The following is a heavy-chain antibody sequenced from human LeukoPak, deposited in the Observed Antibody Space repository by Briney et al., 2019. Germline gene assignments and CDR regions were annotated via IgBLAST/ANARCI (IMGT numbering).Heavy chain of an antibody. CDR3: ARRRYYDSSGFDAFDI. V-gene: IGHV4-59*08. Sequence: SETLSLTCTVSGGSISSYYWSWTRQPPGKGLEWIGYIYYSGSTNYNPSLKSRVTISVDTSKNQFSLKLSSVTAADTAVYYCARRRYYDSSGFDAFDIWGQGTMVTVSS. J-gene: IGHJ3*02. CDR1: GGSISSYY. CDR2: IYYSGST. D-gene: IGHD3-22*01.